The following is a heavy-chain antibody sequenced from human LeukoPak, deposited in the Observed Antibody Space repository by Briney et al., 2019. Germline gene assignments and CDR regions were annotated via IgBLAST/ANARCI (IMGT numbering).Heavy chain of an antibody. CDR3: AKEQLWTAADY. J-gene: IGHJ4*02. CDR1: GFTFNSYA. V-gene: IGHV3-23*01. D-gene: IGHD5-18*01. CDR2: ISGSGGST. Sequence: GGSLRLSCEASGFTFNSYAMSWVRQAPGKGLEWVSVISGSGGSTKYADSVKGRFTISRDNSKNTLYLQMNSLRADDTAVYYCAKEQLWTAADYWGQGTLVTVSS.